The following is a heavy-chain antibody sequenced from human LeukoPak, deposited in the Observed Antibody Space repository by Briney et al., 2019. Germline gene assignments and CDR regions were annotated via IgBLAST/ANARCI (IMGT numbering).Heavy chain of an antibody. CDR1: GDSVSSNSAA. CDR3: AQADSTGYFYFQH. V-gene: IGHV6-1*01. D-gene: IGHD3-22*01. J-gene: IGHJ1*01. CDR2: TYYRSEWYN. Sequence: SQTLSLTCALSGDSVSSNSAAWNWIRQSPPRGLEWQGRTYYRSEWYNDYAVSVKSRININPDTSKNQFSLQLNSVTPEDTAVYYCAQADSTGYFYFQHWGQGTLVTVSS.